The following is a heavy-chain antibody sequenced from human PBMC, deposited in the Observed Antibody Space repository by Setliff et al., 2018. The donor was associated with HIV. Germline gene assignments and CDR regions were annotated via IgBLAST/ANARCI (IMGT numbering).Heavy chain of an antibody. J-gene: IGHJ5*02. CDR3: ARDLTSNSNCFEP. V-gene: IGHV3-21*01. CDR1: GFTFSNYN. CDR2: ISYDSRFI. D-gene: IGHD4-4*01. Sequence: LRLSCAASGFTFSNYNMNWVRQAPGKGLEWVSSISYDSRFIYHADSMKGRFTISRDNAKKLVYLQMNSLRAEDTAIYYCARDLTSNSNCFEPWGQGTQVTVSS.